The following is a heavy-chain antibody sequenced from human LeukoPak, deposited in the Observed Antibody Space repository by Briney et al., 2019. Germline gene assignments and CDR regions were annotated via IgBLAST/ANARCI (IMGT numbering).Heavy chain of an antibody. J-gene: IGHJ5*02. Sequence: GASVKVSCKASGYTFTSYGISWVRQAPGQGLEWMGWISAYNGSTNYAQKLQGRVTMTTDTSTSTAYMELRSLRSDDTAVYYCAREGWGIAAANSWFDPWGQGTLVTVSS. V-gene: IGHV1-18*04. CDR2: ISAYNGST. CDR3: AREGWGIAAANSWFDP. D-gene: IGHD6-13*01. CDR1: GYTFTSYG.